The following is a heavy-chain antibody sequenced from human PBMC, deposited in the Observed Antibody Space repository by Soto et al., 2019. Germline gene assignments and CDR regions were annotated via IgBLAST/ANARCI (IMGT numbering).Heavy chain of an antibody. CDR2: ISAYNGNT. Sequence: ASVKVSCKASGYTFTSYGISWVRQAPGQGLEWMGWISAYNGNTNYAQKLQGRVTMTTDTSTSTAYMELRSLRSDDTAVYYCASESADPYCSSTSCLRGWFDPWGQGTLVTVSS. CDR3: ASESADPYCSSTSCLRGWFDP. D-gene: IGHD2-2*01. V-gene: IGHV1-18*01. CDR1: GYTFTSYG. J-gene: IGHJ5*02.